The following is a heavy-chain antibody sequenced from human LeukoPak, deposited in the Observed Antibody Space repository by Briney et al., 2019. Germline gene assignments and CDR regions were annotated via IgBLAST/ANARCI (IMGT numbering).Heavy chain of an antibody. Sequence: ASVKVSCKASGYTFTSYGISWVRQAPGQGLEWMGWISAYSGNTNYAQKLQGRVTMTTDTSTSTAYTELRSLRSDDTAVYYCARDPPIVVVTATREADAFDIWGQGTMVTVSS. CDR3: ARDPPIVVVTATREADAFDI. V-gene: IGHV1-18*01. D-gene: IGHD2-21*02. CDR1: GYTFTSYG. J-gene: IGHJ3*02. CDR2: ISAYSGNT.